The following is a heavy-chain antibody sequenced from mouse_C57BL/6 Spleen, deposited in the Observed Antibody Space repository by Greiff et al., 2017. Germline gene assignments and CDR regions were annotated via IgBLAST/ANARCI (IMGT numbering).Heavy chain of an antibody. J-gene: IGHJ1*03. V-gene: IGHV5-9*01. CDR1: GFTFSSYT. D-gene: IGHD1-1*01. CDR3: ARVYGSPWYFDV. CDR2: ISGGGGNT. Sequence: EVMLVESGGGLVKPGGSLKLSCAASGFTFSSYTMSWVRQTPEKRLEWVATISGGGGNTYYPDSVKGRFTISRDNAKNPLYLQMSSLRSEDTALYYCARVYGSPWYFDVWGTGTTVTVSS.